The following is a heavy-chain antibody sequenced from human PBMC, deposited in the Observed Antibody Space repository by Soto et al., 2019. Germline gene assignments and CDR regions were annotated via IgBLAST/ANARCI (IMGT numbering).Heavy chain of an antibody. CDR3: AGADVYYGAGSYSTYYYYCIDV. J-gene: IGHJ6*02. CDR1: GFTFSSYS. D-gene: IGHD3-10*01. CDR2: ISSSSSYI. Sequence: GGSLRLSCAASGFTFSSYSMNWVRQAPGKGLEWVSSISSSSSYIYYADSVKGRFTISRDNAKNSLYLQMNSLRAEDTAVYYCAGADVYYGAGSYSTYYYYCIDVWGQGTTVTVSS. V-gene: IGHV3-21*01.